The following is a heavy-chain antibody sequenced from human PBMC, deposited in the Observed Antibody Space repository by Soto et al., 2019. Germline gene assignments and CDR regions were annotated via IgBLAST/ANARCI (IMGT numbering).Heavy chain of an antibody. D-gene: IGHD2-2*01. CDR3: AKFYQGCSSTSCYDSWFDP. Sequence: PGGSLRLSCAASGFTFSSYAMSWVRQAPGKGLEWVSAISGSDGSTYYADSVKGRFTISRDNSKNTLYLQMNSLRAEDTAVYYCAKFYQGCSSTSCYDSWFDPWGQGTLVTVSS. V-gene: IGHV3-23*01. CDR2: ISGSDGST. J-gene: IGHJ5*02. CDR1: GFTFSSYA.